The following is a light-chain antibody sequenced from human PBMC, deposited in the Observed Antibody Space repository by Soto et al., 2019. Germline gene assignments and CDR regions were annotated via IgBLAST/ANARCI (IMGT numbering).Light chain of an antibody. Sequence: DIQMTQSPSSLSASVGDRVTITCRASQNINYYLNWYQQKPGKAPKLLIYGASNLQSGVPSRFSGSGSGTDFTLTISSLQLEDFATYFCQQIYSAPLTFGGGTKVDIK. CDR2: GAS. J-gene: IGKJ4*01. CDR3: QQIYSAPLT. V-gene: IGKV1-39*01. CDR1: QNINYY.